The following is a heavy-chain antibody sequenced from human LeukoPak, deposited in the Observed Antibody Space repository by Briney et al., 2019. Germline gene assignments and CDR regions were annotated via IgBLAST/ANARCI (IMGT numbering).Heavy chain of an antibody. CDR1: GGSISSSSYY. J-gene: IGHJ2*01. CDR2: IYYSGST. D-gene: IGHD4-17*01. Sequence: PSETLSLTCTVSGGSISSSSYYWGWIRQPPGKGLEWIGSIYYSGSTNYNPSLKSRATISVDTSKEQFSLKLSSVTAADTAVYYCARKHTTVTISRSNWYFDLWGRGTLVTVSS. V-gene: IGHV4-39*07. CDR3: ARKHTTVTISRSNWYFDL.